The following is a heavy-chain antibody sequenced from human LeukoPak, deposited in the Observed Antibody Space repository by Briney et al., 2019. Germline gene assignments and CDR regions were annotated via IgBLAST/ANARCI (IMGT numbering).Heavy chain of an antibody. Sequence: ASVKVSCKASGGTFTSYGISWVRQAPGQGLEWMGWISAYNGNTNYAQKLQGRVTMTTDTSTSTAYMELRSLRSDDTAVYYCARALYYYYDSSGYYYFDYWGQGTLVTVSS. CDR1: GGTFTSYG. V-gene: IGHV1-18*01. D-gene: IGHD3-22*01. CDR2: ISAYNGNT. J-gene: IGHJ4*02. CDR3: ARALYYYYDSSGYYYFDY.